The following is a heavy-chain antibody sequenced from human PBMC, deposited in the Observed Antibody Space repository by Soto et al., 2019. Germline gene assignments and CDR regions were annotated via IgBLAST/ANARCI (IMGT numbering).Heavy chain of an antibody. Sequence: QVQLVQSGAEVKKPGASVKVSCKASGYTFTIYDINWVRQATGQGLEWMGWMNPNGVNTGYGQKFQGRVTMTRNTSISTAYVELSSLRSEDTAVYYCARGWIVVASDYWGQGTLVTVAS. CDR2: MNPNGVNT. CDR1: GYTFTIYD. CDR3: ARGWIVVASDY. J-gene: IGHJ4*02. D-gene: IGHD3-22*01. V-gene: IGHV1-8*01.